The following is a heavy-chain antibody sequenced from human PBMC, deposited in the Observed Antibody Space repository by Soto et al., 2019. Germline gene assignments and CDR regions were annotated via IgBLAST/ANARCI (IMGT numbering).Heavy chain of an antibody. D-gene: IGHD1-1*01. Sequence: QVQLVQSGAEVKKPGSSVKVSCKASGGTFSSYTISWVRQAPGQGLEWMGRIIPILGIANYAQKFQGRVTITADKSTSTAHMELSSLRSEDTAVYYCASDPIAGTTLRIDYWGQGTLVTVSS. CDR3: ASDPIAGTTLRIDY. V-gene: IGHV1-69*02. CDR2: IIPILGIA. J-gene: IGHJ4*02. CDR1: GGTFSSYT.